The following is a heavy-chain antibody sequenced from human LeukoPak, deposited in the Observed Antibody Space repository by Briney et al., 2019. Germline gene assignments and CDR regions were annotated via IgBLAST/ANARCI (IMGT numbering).Heavy chain of an antibody. CDR3: SRGLDSRKLGY. V-gene: IGHV4-31*03. Sequence: PSETLSLTCTVSGASFSSGDQYWNWIRQSPGKDLEWIGSIHPSGMLYNNPSLESRVTISIDTSKNQFSLNLNSVTAADTAVYFCSRGLDSRKLGYWGQGTLVTVSS. CDR2: IHPSGML. CDR1: GASFSSGDQY. J-gene: IGHJ4*02. D-gene: IGHD3-22*01.